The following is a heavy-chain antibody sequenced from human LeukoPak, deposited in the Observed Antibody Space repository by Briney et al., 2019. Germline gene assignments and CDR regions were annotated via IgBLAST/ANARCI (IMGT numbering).Heavy chain of an antibody. V-gene: IGHV3-7*01. Sequence: QPGGSLRLSCEASGFTFSHYWMTWYRQAPGKGLEWVAKLNQDGSVQAYGDSVRGRFTISRDNAKNSVYIQMSSLRVEDTAMYYCARDHNVADVWGQGTMVTVSS. J-gene: IGHJ3*01. CDR2: LNQDGSVQ. CDR1: GFTFSHYW. D-gene: IGHD2-8*01. CDR3: ARDHNVADV.